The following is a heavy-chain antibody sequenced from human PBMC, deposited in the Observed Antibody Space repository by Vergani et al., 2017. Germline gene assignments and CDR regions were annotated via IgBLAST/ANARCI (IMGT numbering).Heavy chain of an antibody. CDR1: GGSISSGGYS. V-gene: IGHV4-30-2*01. Sequence: QLQLQESGSGLVKPSQTLSLTCAVSGGSISSGGYSWSWIRQPPGKGLEWIGYIYHRWSTYYNPSLKLRVTISVDRSKNQFSLKLSSVTAADTAVYYCARDGGGGNGAPAGFDPWGQGTLVTVSS. D-gene: IGHD3-16*01. J-gene: IGHJ5*02. CDR3: ARDGGGGNGAPAGFDP. CDR2: IYHRWST.